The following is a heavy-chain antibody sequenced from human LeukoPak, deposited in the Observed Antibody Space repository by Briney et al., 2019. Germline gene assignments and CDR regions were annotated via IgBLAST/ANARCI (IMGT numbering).Heavy chain of an antibody. CDR2: INPSGGST. CDR3: ARLNRRDGYNYPRAYFDY. V-gene: IGHV1-46*01. CDR1: GYTFTSYY. J-gene: IGHJ4*02. D-gene: IGHD5-24*01. Sequence: ASVKVSCKASGYTFTSYYMHWVRQPPGQGLEWMGIINPSGGSTSYAQKFQGRVTMTRDTSTSTVYMELSSLRSEDTAVYYCARLNRRDGYNYPRAYFDYWGQGTLVTVSS.